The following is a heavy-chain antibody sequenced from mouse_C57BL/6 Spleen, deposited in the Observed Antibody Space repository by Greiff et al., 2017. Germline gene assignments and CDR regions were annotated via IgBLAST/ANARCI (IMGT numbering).Heavy chain of an antibody. V-gene: IGHV1-55*01. D-gene: IGHD3-2*02. J-gene: IGHJ2*01. CDR1: GYTFTSYW. CDR3: ARQDSSEGYYFDY. CDR2: IYPGSGST. Sequence: VQLQQPGAELVKPGASVKMSCKASGYTFTSYWITWVKQRPGKGLEWIGDIYPGSGSTNYNEKFKSKATLTVDTSSSTSYMQLSSLTSEDSAVYYCARQDSSEGYYFDYWGQGTTLTVSS.